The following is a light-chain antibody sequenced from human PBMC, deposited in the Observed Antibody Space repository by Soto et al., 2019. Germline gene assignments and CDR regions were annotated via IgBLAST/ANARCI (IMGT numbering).Light chain of an antibody. CDR2: GAS. Sequence: IVLTLSPGALSLSPGERATLSCRASQSVSSSYLNWYQQKPGQAPRLLIYGASSRATGIPDRISGSGSGTDFTLTISRLEPEDFAVYYCQQYGSSSITFGQGTRLEMK. CDR1: QSVSSSY. V-gene: IGKV3-20*01. J-gene: IGKJ5*01. CDR3: QQYGSSSIT.